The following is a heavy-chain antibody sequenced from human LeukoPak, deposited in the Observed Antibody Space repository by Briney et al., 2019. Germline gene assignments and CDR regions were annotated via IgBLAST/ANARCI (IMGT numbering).Heavy chain of an antibody. CDR2: INPSGGST. CDR1: GYTFTSYY. J-gene: IGHJ5*02. D-gene: IGHD3-10*01. CDR3: ARDRAYNWFDP. V-gene: IGHV1-46*01. Sequence: GASVKVSCKASGYTFTSYYMHWVRQAPGQGLEWMGLINPSGGSTRYAQKFQGRVTVTRDTSTSTLYMELRSLRSDDTAVYYCARDRAYNWFDPWGQGTLVTVSS.